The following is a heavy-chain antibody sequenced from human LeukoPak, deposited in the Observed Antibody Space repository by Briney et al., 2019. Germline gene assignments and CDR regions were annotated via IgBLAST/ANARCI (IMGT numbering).Heavy chain of an antibody. J-gene: IGHJ5*02. Sequence: SETLSLTCAVYGGSFSGYYWSWIRQPPGKGLEWIGEINHSGSTNYNPSLKSRVTISVDTSKNQFSLKLGSVTAADTAVYYCAQRRHDSRPFDPWGQGTLVTVSS. CDR1: GGSFSGYY. CDR2: INHSGST. V-gene: IGHV4-34*01. D-gene: IGHD3-22*01. CDR3: AQRRHDSRPFDP.